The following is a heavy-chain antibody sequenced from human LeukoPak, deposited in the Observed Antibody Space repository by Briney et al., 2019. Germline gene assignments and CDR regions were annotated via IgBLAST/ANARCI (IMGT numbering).Heavy chain of an antibody. CDR2: ISDSGST. J-gene: IGHJ4*02. CDR1: GGSLSGYY. V-gene: IGHV4-34*01. CDR3: ARGLRRVAAIDY. Sequence: SETLSLTCAVYGGSLSGYYWTWIRQPPGKGLEWIGEISDSGSTNDNPSLKSRVIISIDMSKNQFSLNLSSATAADTAVYYCARGLRRVAAIDYWGQGTLVTVSS. D-gene: IGHD2-15*01.